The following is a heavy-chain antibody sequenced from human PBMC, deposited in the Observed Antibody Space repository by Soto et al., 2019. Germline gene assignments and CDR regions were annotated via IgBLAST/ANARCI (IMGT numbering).Heavy chain of an antibody. CDR2: IYYSGST. J-gene: IGHJ6*02. Sequence: PSETLSLTCTVSGGSISSGDYYWSWIRQPPGKGLEWIGYIYYSGSTYYNPSLKSRVTISVDTSKNQFSLKLSSVTAADTAVYYCARADVRGYYYYGMDVWGQGTTVTVSS. CDR1: GGSISSGDYY. V-gene: IGHV4-30-4*01. CDR3: ARADVRGYYYYGMDV.